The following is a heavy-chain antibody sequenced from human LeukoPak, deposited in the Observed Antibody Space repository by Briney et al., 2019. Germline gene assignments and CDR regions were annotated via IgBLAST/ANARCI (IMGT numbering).Heavy chain of an antibody. CDR1: GGSFSGYY. V-gene: IGHV4-34*01. CDR3: ARGYKYFDFWSGYSPSLFLDY. J-gene: IGHJ4*02. D-gene: IGHD3-3*01. CDR2: INHSGST. Sequence: SETLSLTCAVYGGSFSGYYWSWIRQPPGKGLEWIGEINHSGSTNYNLSLKSRVTISVDTSKNQFSLKLSSVTAADTAVYHCARGYKYFDFWSGYSPSLFLDYWGQGTLVTVSS.